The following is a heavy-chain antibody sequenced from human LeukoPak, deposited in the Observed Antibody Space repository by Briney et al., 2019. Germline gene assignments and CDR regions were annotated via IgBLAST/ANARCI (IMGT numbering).Heavy chain of an antibody. Sequence: GGSLRLSCAASGFTFDDYAMHWVRQAPGKGLEWVSGISWNSGSIGYADSVKGRFTISRDNAKNSLYLQMNSLRAEDTALYYCAKGNSYDSSGLPFDYWGQGTLVTVSS. V-gene: IGHV3-9*01. CDR3: AKGNSYDSSGLPFDY. CDR2: ISWNSGSI. D-gene: IGHD3-22*01. CDR1: GFTFDDYA. J-gene: IGHJ4*02.